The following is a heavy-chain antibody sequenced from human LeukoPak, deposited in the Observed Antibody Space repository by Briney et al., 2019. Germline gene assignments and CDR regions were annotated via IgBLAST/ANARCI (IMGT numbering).Heavy chain of an antibody. CDR3: ARDFYVATIKGDAFDI. Sequence: GGSLRLSCAASGFTFSNYGMHWVRQAPGKGLEWVAFIRYDGTNKYSADSVKGRFTISRDNSKNTLYLQMNSLRVEDTAVYYCARDFYVATIKGDAFDIWGQGTMVTVSS. CDR2: IRYDGTNK. CDR1: GFTFSNYG. J-gene: IGHJ3*02. D-gene: IGHD5-12*01. V-gene: IGHV3-30*02.